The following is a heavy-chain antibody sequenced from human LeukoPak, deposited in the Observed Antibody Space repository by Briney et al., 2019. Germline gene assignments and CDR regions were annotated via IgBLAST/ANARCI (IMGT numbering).Heavy chain of an antibody. CDR1: GGSISSGGYY. Sequence: SQTLSLTCTVSGGSISSGGYYWSWIRQPPGKGLEWIGYIYHSGSTYYNPSLKSRVTISVDRSKNQFSLKLSSVTAADTAVYYCARALRFLESNYFDYWGQGTLVTVSS. D-gene: IGHD3-3*01. J-gene: IGHJ4*02. CDR2: IYHSGST. CDR3: ARALRFLESNYFDY. V-gene: IGHV4-30-2*01.